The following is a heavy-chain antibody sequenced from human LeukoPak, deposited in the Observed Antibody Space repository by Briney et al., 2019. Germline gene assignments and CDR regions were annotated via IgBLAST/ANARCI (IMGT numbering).Heavy chain of an antibody. Sequence: GESLKISCKGSGYSFTSYWIGWVRQMPGKGLEWMGIIYPGDSDTRYSPSFQGQVTISADKSISTAYLQWSSLKASDTAMYYCARFLVRCYYDSSGYCSYFDYWGQGTLVTVSS. V-gene: IGHV5-51*01. CDR3: ARFLVRCYYDSSGYCSYFDY. CDR2: IYPGDSDT. CDR1: GYSFTSYW. D-gene: IGHD3-22*01. J-gene: IGHJ4*02.